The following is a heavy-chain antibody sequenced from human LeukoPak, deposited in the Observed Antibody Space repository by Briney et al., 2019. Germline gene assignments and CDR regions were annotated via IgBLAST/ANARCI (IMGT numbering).Heavy chain of an antibody. CDR3: ARVVYYYDSSGYYEPDY. D-gene: IGHD3-22*01. V-gene: IGHV1-69*13. Sequence: ASVKVSCKASGGTFSSYAISWVRQAPGQGLEWMGGIIPIFGTANYAQKFQGRVTITADESTSTAYMELSSLRSEDTAVYYCARVVYYYDSSGYYEPDYWGQGTLVTVSS. CDR2: IIPIFGTA. CDR1: GGTFSSYA. J-gene: IGHJ4*02.